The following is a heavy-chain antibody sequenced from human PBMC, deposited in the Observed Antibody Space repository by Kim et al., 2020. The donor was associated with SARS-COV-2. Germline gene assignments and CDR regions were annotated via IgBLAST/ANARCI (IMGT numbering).Heavy chain of an antibody. CDR1: GYTFTSYG. Sequence: ASVKVSCKASGYTFTSYGISWVRQAPGQGLEWMGWISAYNGNTNYAQKLQGRVTMTTDTSSSTAYMELRSLRSDDTAVYYCATASNPITIFGVVFPGDYWGQGTLVTVSS. D-gene: IGHD3-3*01. J-gene: IGHJ4*02. CDR2: ISAYNGNT. CDR3: ATASNPITIFGVVFPGDY. V-gene: IGHV1-18*01.